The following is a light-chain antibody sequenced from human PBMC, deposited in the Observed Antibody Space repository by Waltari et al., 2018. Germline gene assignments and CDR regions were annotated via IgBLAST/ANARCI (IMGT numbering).Light chain of an antibody. Sequence: SCRASQHIGHYLAWYQQKPGQAPRLLIYGTSTRAAGIPDRFSGSGSGADFSLTITRLEPEDFAVYYCQHHVRLPATFGQGTKV. CDR3: QHHVRLPAT. CDR1: QHIGHY. V-gene: IGKV3-20*01. CDR2: GTS. J-gene: IGKJ1*01.